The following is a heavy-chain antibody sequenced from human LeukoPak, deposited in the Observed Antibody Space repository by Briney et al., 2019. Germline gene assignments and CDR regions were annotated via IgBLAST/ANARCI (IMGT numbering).Heavy chain of an antibody. D-gene: IGHD2-2*01. CDR3: TTVREEGTRTGYYYYMDV. CDR1: GFTFSNAW. V-gene: IGHV3-15*01. CDR2: IKSKTDGETT. J-gene: IGHJ6*03. Sequence: SGGSLRLSCAASGFTFSNAWMSWVRQAPGKGLEWVGRIKSKTDGETTDYAAPVKGRFTISRDDSKNTLYLQMNSLKTEDTAVYYCTTVREEGTRTGYYYYMDVWGKGTTVTISS.